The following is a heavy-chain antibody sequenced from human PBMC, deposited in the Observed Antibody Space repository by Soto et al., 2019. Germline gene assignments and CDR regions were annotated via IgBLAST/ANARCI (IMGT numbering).Heavy chain of an antibody. D-gene: IGHD2-15*01. V-gene: IGHV3-23*01. CDR1: GFTFRSYA. CDR2: ISGNGAST. J-gene: IGHJ4*02. CDR3: AKELHERVVVIPTTVLGYFDY. Sequence: EVQLLESGGGLVQPGGFLRLSCAASGFTFRSYAMNWVRQAPGKGLEWVSSISGNGASTYYADSVKGRFTISRDNSRNTLFLQMNTLRAEDTIKYYCAKELHERVVVIPTTVLGYFDYWGQGTLVTVSS.